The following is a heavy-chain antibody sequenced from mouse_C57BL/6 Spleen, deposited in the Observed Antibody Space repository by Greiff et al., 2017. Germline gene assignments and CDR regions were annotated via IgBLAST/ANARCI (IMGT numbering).Heavy chain of an antibody. D-gene: IGHD2-13*01. CDR3: ARSTYDSAWFAY. Sequence: EVQLVESGGGLVQPGGSLSLSCAASGFTFTVYYMSWVRQPPGKALEWLGFIRNKANGYTTEYSASVKGRFTISRDNSQSILYLQMNALRAEDSATYYCARSTYDSAWFAYWGQGTLVTVSA. V-gene: IGHV7-3*01. CDR1: GFTFTVYY. CDR2: IRNKANGYTT. J-gene: IGHJ3*01.